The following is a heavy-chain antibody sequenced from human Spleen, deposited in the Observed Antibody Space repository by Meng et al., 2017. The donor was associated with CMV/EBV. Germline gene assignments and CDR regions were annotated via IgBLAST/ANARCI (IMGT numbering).Heavy chain of an antibody. V-gene: IGHV3-33*06. CDR1: GFSFSMYG. CDR3: AKDRSRWNGPGAGMDV. CDR2: IWYDGISK. D-gene: IGHD1-1*01. Sequence: GGSLRLSCAASGFSFSMYGMHWVRQAPGKGLEWVSVIWYDGISKYYVDSVKGRFTISRDNAKKTLDLQMHNVRVEDTGGYYCAKDRSRWNGPGAGMDVWGQGTTVTVSS. J-gene: IGHJ6*02.